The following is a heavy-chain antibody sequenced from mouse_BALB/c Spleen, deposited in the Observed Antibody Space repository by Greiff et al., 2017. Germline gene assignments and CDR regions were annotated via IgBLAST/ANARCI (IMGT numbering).Heavy chain of an antibody. CDR2: IWGDGST. J-gene: IGHJ4*01. CDR1: GFSLTGYG. Sequence: VQLQQSGPGLVAPSQSLSITCTVSGFSLTGYGVNWVRQPPGKGLEWLGMIWGDGSTDYNSALKSRLSISKDNSKSQVFLKMNSLQTDDTARYYCARDYRYDGYAMDYWGQGTSVTVSS. CDR3: ARDYRYDGYAMDY. D-gene: IGHD2-14*01. V-gene: IGHV2-6-7*01.